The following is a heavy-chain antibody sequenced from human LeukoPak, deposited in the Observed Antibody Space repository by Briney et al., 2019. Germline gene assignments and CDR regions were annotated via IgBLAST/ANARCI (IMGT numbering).Heavy chain of an antibody. D-gene: IGHD6-13*01. J-gene: IGHJ4*02. V-gene: IGHV4-59*08. CDR3: ARHEGSSWYWDH. CDR1: GGSISNYC. Sequence: SETLSLTCTVSGGSISNYCWNWIQQPPGKGLEWIGYIYYSGSTNYNPSLKSRVTISVDTSKNQFSLKVRSVTAADTAVYYCARHEGSSWYWDHWGQGTLVTVSS. CDR2: IYYSGST.